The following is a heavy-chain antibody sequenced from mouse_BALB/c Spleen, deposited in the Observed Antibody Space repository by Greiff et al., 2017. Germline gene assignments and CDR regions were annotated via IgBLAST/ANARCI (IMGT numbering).Heavy chain of an antibody. V-gene: IGHV1-7*01. J-gene: IGHJ4*01. CDR1: GYTFTSYW. CDR3: ARSPYGNYAMDY. Sequence: VQLQESGAELAKPGASVKMSCKASGYTFTSYWMHWVKQRPGQGLEWTGYINPSTGYTEYNQKFKDKATLTADKSSSTAYMQLSSLTSEDSAVYYCARSPYGNYAMDYWGQGTSVTVSS. CDR2: INPSTGYT. D-gene: IGHD1-1*02.